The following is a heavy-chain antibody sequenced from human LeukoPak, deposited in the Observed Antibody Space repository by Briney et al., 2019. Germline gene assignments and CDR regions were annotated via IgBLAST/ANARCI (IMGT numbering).Heavy chain of an antibody. Sequence: KSSETLSLTCAVSGYSISSGYYWGWIRQPPGKGLEWIGSIYHSGSTYYNPSLKSRVTISVDTSKNQFSLKLSSVTAADTAVYYCARDDHSSSWGAPMYWGQGTLVTVSS. J-gene: IGHJ4*02. CDR1: GYSISSGYY. CDR3: ARDDHSSSWGAPMY. V-gene: IGHV4-38-2*02. D-gene: IGHD6-13*01. CDR2: IYHSGST.